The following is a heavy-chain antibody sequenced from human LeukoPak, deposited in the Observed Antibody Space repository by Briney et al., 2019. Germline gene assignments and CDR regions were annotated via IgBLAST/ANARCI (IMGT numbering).Heavy chain of an antibody. V-gene: IGHV3-33*01. CDR3: ARDLRRIGEYYFDY. CDR2: IWYDGSNK. CDR1: GFTFSSYG. Sequence: GRSLRLSCAASGFTFSSYGMHWVRQAPGKGLEWVAVIWYDGSNKYYADSVKGRFTISRDNSKNTLYLQMNSLRAEDTAVYYCARDLRRIGEYYFDYWGQGTLVTVSS. J-gene: IGHJ4*02. D-gene: IGHD3-10*01.